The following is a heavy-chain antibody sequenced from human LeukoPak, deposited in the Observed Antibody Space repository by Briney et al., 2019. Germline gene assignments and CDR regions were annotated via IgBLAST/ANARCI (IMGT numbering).Heavy chain of an antibody. CDR1: GFTFSSYW. J-gene: IGHJ4*02. D-gene: IGHD2-15*01. CDR3: AKAPPHDYCSGGSCYLDY. V-gene: IGHV3-9*01. Sequence: GGSLRLSCAASGFTFSSYWMHWVRQAPGKGLVWVSRISWNSGSIGYADSVKGRFTISRDNAKNSLYLQMNSLRAEDTALYYCAKAPPHDYCSGGSCYLDYWGQGTLVTVSS. CDR2: ISWNSGSI.